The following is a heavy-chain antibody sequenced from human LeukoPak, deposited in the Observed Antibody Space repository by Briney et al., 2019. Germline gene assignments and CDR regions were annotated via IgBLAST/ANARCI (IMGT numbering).Heavy chain of an antibody. V-gene: IGHV4-34*01. J-gene: IGHJ6*03. CDR2: INHSGST. D-gene: IGHD3-22*01. Sequence: PSETLSLTCAVYGESFSGYYWSWIRQPPGKGLEWIGEINHSGSTNYNPSLKSRVTISVDTSKNQFSLKLSSVTAADTAVYYCARSGAYYYDSSGYYSDYYYMDVWGKGTTVTVSS. CDR1: GESFSGYY. CDR3: ARSGAYYYDSSGYYSDYYYMDV.